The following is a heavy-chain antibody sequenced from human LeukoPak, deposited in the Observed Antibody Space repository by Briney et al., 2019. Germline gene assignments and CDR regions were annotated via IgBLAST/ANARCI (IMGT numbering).Heavy chain of an antibody. D-gene: IGHD2-2*01. Sequence: PGVSLTLSCAASGFTFSSYEMNCVRQAPGEGLEWVSYISSSGRTIFYADSGKGRFTVSRDNAKNSLYLQMNSLRAEDTAVYYCVRRYCSSTSCTLDSWGQGTLVTVSS. J-gene: IGHJ4*02. CDR2: ISSSGRTI. V-gene: IGHV3-48*03. CDR1: GFTFSSYE. CDR3: VRRYCSSTSCTLDS.